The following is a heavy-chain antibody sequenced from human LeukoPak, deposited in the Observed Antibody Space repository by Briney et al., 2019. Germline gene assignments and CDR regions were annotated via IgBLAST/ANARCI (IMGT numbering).Heavy chain of an antibody. J-gene: IGHJ4*02. Sequence: GGSLRLSCAASGFTFSNFEMDWVRQAPGKGLEWISYIDSSGGTVHYADSVKGRFTISRDNAKNSLYLQMDRLRAEDTAVYYCTTIWTGSDYWGQGTLVTVSS. CDR3: TTIWTGSDY. CDR1: GFTFSNFE. D-gene: IGHD3/OR15-3a*01. CDR2: IDSSGGTV. V-gene: IGHV3-48*03.